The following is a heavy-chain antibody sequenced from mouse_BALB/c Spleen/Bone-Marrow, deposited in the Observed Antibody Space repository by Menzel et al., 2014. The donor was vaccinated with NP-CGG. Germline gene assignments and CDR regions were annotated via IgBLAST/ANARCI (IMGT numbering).Heavy chain of an antibody. Sequence: EVQLQQSGGGLVKPGVSLKLSCAASGFTFSSYAMSWVRQTPEKRLEWVATISSGGSYTYYPDSVKGRFTISRDNAKNTLYLQMSSLRSEDTAMYYCAIRDGYLDHRAQATTLTLPS. D-gene: IGHD2-3*01. CDR1: GFTFSSYA. V-gene: IGHV5-9-3*01. J-gene: IGHJ2*01. CDR2: ISSGGSYT. CDR3: AIRDGYLDH.